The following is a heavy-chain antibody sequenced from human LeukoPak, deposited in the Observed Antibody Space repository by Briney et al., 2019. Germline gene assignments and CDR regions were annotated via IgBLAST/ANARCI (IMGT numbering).Heavy chain of an antibody. CDR1: GGSFSGYY. CDR3: ARGRLRCSTSCQNPNWFDP. CDR2: INHSGST. J-gene: IGHJ5*02. D-gene: IGHD2-2*01. V-gene: IGHV4-34*01. Sequence: PSETPSLTCAVYGGSFSGYYWSWIRQPPGKGLEWIGEINHSGSTNYNPSLKSRVTISVDTSKNQFSLKLSSVTAADTAVYYCARGRLRCSTSCQNPNWFDPWGQGTLVTVSS.